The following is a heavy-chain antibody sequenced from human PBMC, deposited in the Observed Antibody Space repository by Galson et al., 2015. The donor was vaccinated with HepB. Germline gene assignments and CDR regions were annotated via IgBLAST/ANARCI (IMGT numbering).Heavy chain of an antibody. J-gene: IGHJ3*02. CDR1: GFTFSDYY. CDR2: IGSSGKTI. V-gene: IGHV3-11*01. Sequence: SLRLSCAASGFTFSDYYITWIRQAPGKGLEWVSSIGSSGKTIKYADSVKGRFTISRDNANESLYLQMNSLRAEDTAVYYCTKVGYTYALDIWGQGTMVTVSS. CDR3: TKVGYTYALDI. D-gene: IGHD5-18*01.